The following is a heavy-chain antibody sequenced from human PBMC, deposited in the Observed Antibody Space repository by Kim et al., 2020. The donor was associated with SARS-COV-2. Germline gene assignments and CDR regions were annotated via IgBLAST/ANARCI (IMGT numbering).Heavy chain of an antibody. CDR3: ARGELYGYQLLANWFDP. Sequence: SETLSLTCTVSGGSISSGDYYWSWIRQPPGKGLEWIGYIYYSGSTYYNPSLKSRVTISVDTSKNQFSLKLSSVTAADTAVYYCARGELYGYQLLANWFDPWGQGTLVTVSS. CDR1: GGSISSGDYY. D-gene: IGHD2-2*01. V-gene: IGHV4-30-4*01. CDR2: IYYSGST. J-gene: IGHJ5*02.